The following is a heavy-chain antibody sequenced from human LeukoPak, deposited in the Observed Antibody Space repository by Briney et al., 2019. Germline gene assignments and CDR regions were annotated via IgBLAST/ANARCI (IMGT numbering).Heavy chain of an antibody. CDR2: ISSSSSYI. Sequence: GGSLRLSCAASGFTFSSYSMNWVRQAPGKGLEWVSSISSSSSYIYYADSVKGRFTISRDNAKNSLYLQMNSLRAEDTAVYYCAKYLGSSWFMGYWGQGTLVTVSS. CDR1: GFTFSSYS. CDR3: AKYLGSSWFMGY. V-gene: IGHV3-21*04. J-gene: IGHJ4*02. D-gene: IGHD6-13*01.